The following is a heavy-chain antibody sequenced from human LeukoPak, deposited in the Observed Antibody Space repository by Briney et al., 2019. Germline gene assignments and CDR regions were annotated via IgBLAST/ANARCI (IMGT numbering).Heavy chain of an antibody. V-gene: IGHV4-61*10. J-gene: IGHJ4*02. CDR3: TRSFPGIVGAADF. Sequence: SETLSLTCTVYGGSISSGRNYWTWIRQPAGKGLEWIGRIYIFSGSTNYNPSLKSRVTISVDTSKNQFSLKLSSVTAADTAVYYCTRSFPGIVGAADFWGQGTLVTVSS. CDR2: IYIFSGST. D-gene: IGHD1-26*01. CDR1: GGSISSGRNY.